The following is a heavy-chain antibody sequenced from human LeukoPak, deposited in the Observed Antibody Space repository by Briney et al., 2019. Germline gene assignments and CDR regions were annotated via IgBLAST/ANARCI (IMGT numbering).Heavy chain of an antibody. J-gene: IGHJ2*01. CDR2: IYYSGST. V-gene: IGHV4-59*01. D-gene: IGHD2-2*01. CDR1: GGSISSYY. CDR3: ARRTYCSSTSCPGWYFDL. Sequence: PSETLSLTCTVSGGSISSYYWSWIRQPPGKGLEWIGYIYYSGSTNYNPSLKSRVTISVDTSKNQFSLKLSSVTAADTAVYYCARRTYCSSTSCPGWYFDLWGRGTLVTVSS.